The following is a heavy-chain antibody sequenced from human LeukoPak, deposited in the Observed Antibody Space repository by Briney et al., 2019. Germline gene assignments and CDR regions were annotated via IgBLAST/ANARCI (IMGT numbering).Heavy chain of an antibody. D-gene: IGHD6-6*01. CDR1: GFTFSSFA. CDR3: AKGLSDSSGGGGN. V-gene: IGHV3-23*01. Sequence: GGSLRLSCAASGFTFSSFAMTWGRQAPGKGLECVSSISSDGGRTHYADSVKGRFTISRDNSKSTLYLQMDSLRADDTAVYYCAKGLSDSSGGGGNWGQGTPVTVSA. J-gene: IGHJ4*02. CDR2: ISSDGGRT.